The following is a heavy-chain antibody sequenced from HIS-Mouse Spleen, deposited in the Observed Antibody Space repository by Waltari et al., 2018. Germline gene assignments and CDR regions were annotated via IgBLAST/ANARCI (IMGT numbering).Heavy chain of an antibody. CDR2: IYYSGST. Sequence: QLQLQESGPGLVTPSETLSLTCTVSRGSISSSSYSWGWIRQPPGKGLEWIGSIYYSGSTYYNPSLKSRVTISVDTSKNQFSLKLSSVTAADTAVYYCAREIPYSSSWYDWYFDLWGRGTLVTVSS. J-gene: IGHJ2*01. CDR3: AREIPYSSSWYDWYFDL. V-gene: IGHV4-39*07. CDR1: RGSISSSSYS. D-gene: IGHD6-13*01.